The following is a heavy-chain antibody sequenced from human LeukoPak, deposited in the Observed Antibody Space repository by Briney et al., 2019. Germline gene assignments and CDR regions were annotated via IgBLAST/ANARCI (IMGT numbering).Heavy chain of an antibody. J-gene: IGHJ3*02. Sequence: GESLKISCKGSGYSFTSYWIGWVRQMPGKGLEWMGIIYPGDSDTRYSPSFQGQVTISADKSISTAYLQWSSLKASDTAMYYCARQVVPDALPPGAFDIWGQGTMVTVSS. V-gene: IGHV5-51*01. CDR1: GYSFTSYW. D-gene: IGHD2-2*01. CDR3: ARQVVPDALPPGAFDI. CDR2: IYPGDSDT.